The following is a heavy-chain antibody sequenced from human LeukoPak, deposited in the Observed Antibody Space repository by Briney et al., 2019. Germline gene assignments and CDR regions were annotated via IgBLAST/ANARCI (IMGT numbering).Heavy chain of an antibody. CDR3: ARKYCSSTSCSKGSWFDP. J-gene: IGHJ5*02. Sequence: GGSLRLSCAASGFTFSSYSMNWVRQAPGKGLEWVSYISSSSSTIYYADSVKGRFTISRDNAKNSLYLQMNSLRAEDTAVYYCARKYCSSTSCSKGSWFDPWGQGTLVTVSS. CDR1: GFTFSSYS. CDR2: ISSSSSTI. V-gene: IGHV3-48*01. D-gene: IGHD2-2*01.